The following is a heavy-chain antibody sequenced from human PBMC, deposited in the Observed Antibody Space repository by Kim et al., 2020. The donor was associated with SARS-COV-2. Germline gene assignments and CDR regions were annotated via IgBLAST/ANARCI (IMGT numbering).Heavy chain of an antibody. CDR1: GFNFGTFD. CDR2: IDGSDGTT. CDR3: LKGGWGWIWDH. Sequence: GGSLRLSCVASGFNFGTFDMSWVRQAPGKGLEWVSSIDGSDGTTYYVDSVKGRFTISRDDSKSTLYLWMTSLRADDTAVYYCLKGGWGWIWDHWGQGA. J-gene: IGHJ4*02. V-gene: IGHV3-23*01. D-gene: IGHD2-2*03.